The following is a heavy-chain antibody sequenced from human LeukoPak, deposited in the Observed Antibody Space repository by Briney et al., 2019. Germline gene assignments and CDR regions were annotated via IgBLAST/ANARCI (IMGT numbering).Heavy chain of an antibody. CDR1: GFTLSSYI. D-gene: IGHD5-18*01. CDR3: ARALLDTAIDY. CDR2: ISSSSSTI. V-gene: IGHV3-48*04. J-gene: IGHJ4*02. Sequence: GGSLRLSCAASGFTLSSYIVNWVRQAPGKGLEWVAYISSSSSTIYYADSVKGRVTISRDNAKNSLYLQMNSLRAEDTAVYYCARALLDTAIDYWGQGTLVTVSS.